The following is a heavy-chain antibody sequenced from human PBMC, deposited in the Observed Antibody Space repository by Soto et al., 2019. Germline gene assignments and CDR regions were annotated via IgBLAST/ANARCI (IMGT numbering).Heavy chain of an antibody. V-gene: IGHV4-59*01. J-gene: IGHJ4*02. D-gene: IGHD3-22*01. CDR2: IYYSGST. CDR3: ARGTHYYESSAYFDY. CDR1: GGSFSSYY. Sequence: SETLSLTCTVSGGSFSSYYWSWIRQPPGKGLEWIGYIYYSGSTNYNPSLKSRVTISVDTSKNQFSLRLSSVTAADTAVYYCARGTHYYESSAYFDYWGQGALVTVSS.